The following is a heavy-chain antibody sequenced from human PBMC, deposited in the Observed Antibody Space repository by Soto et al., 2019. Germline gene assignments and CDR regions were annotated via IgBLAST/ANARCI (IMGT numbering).Heavy chain of an antibody. CDR1: GGTFSRYA. Sequence: GASVKVSCKASGGTFSRYAISWVRQAPGRGLEWMGGIIPILGTANYAQKFQGRVTITADESTSTAYMELSSLRSEDTAVYYCARDYMGSKDGSPYYFDYWGQGTLVTVSS. J-gene: IGHJ4*02. CDR2: IIPILGTA. D-gene: IGHD4-4*01. V-gene: IGHV1-69*13. CDR3: ARDYMGSKDGSPYYFDY.